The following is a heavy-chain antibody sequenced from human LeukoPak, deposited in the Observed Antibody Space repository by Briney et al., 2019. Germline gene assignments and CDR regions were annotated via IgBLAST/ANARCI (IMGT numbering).Heavy chain of an antibody. Sequence: PGRSLRLSCAASGFSFSTYALHWVRQAPGKGLEWVALISYDGNNEDYADSVKGRFTISRDNSKTALYLQMNSLRAEDTAVYYCARLSGWYDYWGQGTLVTVSS. CDR2: ISYDGNNE. CDR3: ARLSGWYDY. D-gene: IGHD6-19*01. V-gene: IGHV3-30*01. CDR1: GFSFSTYA. J-gene: IGHJ4*02.